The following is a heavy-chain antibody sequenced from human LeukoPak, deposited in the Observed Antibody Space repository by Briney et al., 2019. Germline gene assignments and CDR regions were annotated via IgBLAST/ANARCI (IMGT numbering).Heavy chain of an antibody. Sequence: ISSSSSTIYYAASVKGRFTISRDNAKNSLYLQMNSLRAEDTAIYYCARDRSRYSGSGNGFDYWGQGTLVTVSS. V-gene: IGHV3-48*04. CDR2: ISSSSSTI. J-gene: IGHJ4*01. CDR3: ARDRSRYSGSGNGFDY. D-gene: IGHD3-10*01.